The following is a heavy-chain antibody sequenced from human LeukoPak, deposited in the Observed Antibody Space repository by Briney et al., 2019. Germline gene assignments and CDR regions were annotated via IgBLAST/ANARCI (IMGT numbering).Heavy chain of an antibody. CDR2: INHSGST. CDR3: AREAGGDSGWYEETYFDY. Sequence: SETLSLTCAVHGGSFSGYYWSWIRQPPGKGLEWIGEINHSGSTNYNPSLKSRVTISVDTSKNQFSLKLSSVTAADTAVYYCAREAGGDSGWYEETYFDYWGQGTLVTVSS. J-gene: IGHJ4*02. V-gene: IGHV4-34*01. CDR1: GGSFSGYY. D-gene: IGHD6-19*01.